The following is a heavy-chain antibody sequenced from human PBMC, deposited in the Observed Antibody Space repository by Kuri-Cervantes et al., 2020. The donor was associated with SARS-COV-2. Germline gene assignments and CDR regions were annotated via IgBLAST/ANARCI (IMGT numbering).Heavy chain of an antibody. D-gene: IGHD3-16*01. CDR3: TRALHPFPFDY. Sequence: GESLKISCTASGFTFGDYAMSWVRQAPGKGLEWVGFIRSKAYGGTTEYAASVKGRFTISRDDSKSIAYLQMNSLKTEDTAVYYCTRALHPFPFDYWGQGTLVTVSS. CDR1: GFTFGDYA. V-gene: IGHV3-49*04. J-gene: IGHJ4*02. CDR2: IRSKAYGGTT.